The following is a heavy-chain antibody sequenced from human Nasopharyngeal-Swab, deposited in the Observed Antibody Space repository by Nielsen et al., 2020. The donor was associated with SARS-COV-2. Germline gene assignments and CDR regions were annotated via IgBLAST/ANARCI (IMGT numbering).Heavy chain of an antibody. D-gene: IGHD3-16*02. CDR1: GGSFSGYY. CDR2: INHSGST. CDR3: ARALKSYDY. V-gene: IGHV4-34*01. Sequence: SETLSFTCAVYGGSFSGYYWSWIRQPPGKGLEWIGEINHSGSTNYNPSLKSRVTISVDTSKNQFSLKLSSVTAADTAVYYCARALKSYDYWGQGTLVTVSS. J-gene: IGHJ4*02.